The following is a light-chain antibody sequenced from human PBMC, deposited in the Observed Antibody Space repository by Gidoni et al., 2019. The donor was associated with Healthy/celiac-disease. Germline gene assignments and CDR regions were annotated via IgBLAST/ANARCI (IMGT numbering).Light chain of an antibody. Sequence: SYELTQPPSVSVSPGQTASITCSGEKLGDKYACWYQQKPGQSPVLVIYQESKRPSGIPERFSGSNSGNTATLTISGTQAMDEADYYCQAWDSSTAEFGGGTKLTVL. CDR1: KLGDKY. V-gene: IGLV3-1*01. CDR2: QES. CDR3: QAWDSSTAE. J-gene: IGLJ2*01.